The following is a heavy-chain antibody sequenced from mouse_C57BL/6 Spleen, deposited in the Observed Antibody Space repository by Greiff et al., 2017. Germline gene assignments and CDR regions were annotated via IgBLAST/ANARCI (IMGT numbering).Heavy chain of an antibody. D-gene: IGHD2-4*01. CDR3: ARWVYDYDDD. Sequence: DVMLVESGGGLVQPGGSLSLSCAASGFTFTDYYMSWVRQPPGKALEWLGFIRNKANGYTTEYSASVKGRFTISRDNSQSILYLQMNALRAEDSATYYCARWVYDYDDDWGQGTTLTVSS. CDR2: IRNKANGYTT. CDR1: GFTFTDYY. J-gene: IGHJ2*01. V-gene: IGHV7-3*01.